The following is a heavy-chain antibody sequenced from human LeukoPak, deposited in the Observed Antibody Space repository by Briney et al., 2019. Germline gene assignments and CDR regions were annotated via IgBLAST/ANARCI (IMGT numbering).Heavy chain of an antibody. CDR1: GGSISSSSYY. D-gene: IGHD5-12*01. J-gene: IGHJ4*02. CDR3: AGRGSGYDWVDY. CDR2: IYYSGST. V-gene: IGHV4-39*07. Sequence: PSETLSLTCTVSGGSISSSSYYWGWIRQPPGKGLEWIGSIYYSGSTYYNPSLKSRVTISVDTSKNQFSLKLTSVTAADTAVYYCAGRGSGYDWVDYWGQGTLVTVSS.